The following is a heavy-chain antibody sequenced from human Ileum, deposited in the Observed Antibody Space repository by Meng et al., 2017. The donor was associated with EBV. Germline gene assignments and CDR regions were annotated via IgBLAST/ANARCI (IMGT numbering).Heavy chain of an antibody. Sequence: EVPLLGSGGGLGEPGGSLRLSCAASGFTFTSYAMNWVRQAPGKGLEWVSVISGSGGTTYYADSVKGRFTISSDSSKNTVFLQMNSLRAEDTAVYYCAKAATIIRGALDYWGQGTLVTVSS. CDR3: AKAATIIRGALDY. CDR1: GFTFTSYA. D-gene: IGHD3-10*01. J-gene: IGHJ4*02. V-gene: IGHV3-23*01. CDR2: ISGSGGTT.